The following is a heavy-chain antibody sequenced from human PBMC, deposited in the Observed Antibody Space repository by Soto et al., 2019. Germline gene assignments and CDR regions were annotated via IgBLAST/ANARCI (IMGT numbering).Heavy chain of an antibody. CDR3: ARAGGYGDYVVGATDAFDI. D-gene: IGHD4-17*01. CDR2: MNPNSGNT. V-gene: IGHV1-8*01. J-gene: IGHJ3*02. CDR1: GYTFTSYD. Sequence: PGASVKVSCKASGYTFTSYDINWVRQATGQGLEWMGWMNPNSGNTGCAQKFQGRVTMTRNTSISTAYMELSSLRSEDTAVYYCARAGGYGDYVVGATDAFDIWGQGTMVTVSS.